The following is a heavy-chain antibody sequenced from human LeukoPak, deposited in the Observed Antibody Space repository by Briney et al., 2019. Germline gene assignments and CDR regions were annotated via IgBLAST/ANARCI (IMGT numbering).Heavy chain of an antibody. CDR3: ARVGYYYGSGTDY. CDR2: INHSGST. V-gene: IGHV4-34*01. Sequence: SETLSLTCAVYGGSFSGYYWSWIRQPPGKGLEWIGEINHSGSTNYNLSLKSRVTISVDTSKNQFSLKLSSVTAADTAVYYCARVGYYYGSGTDYWGQGTLVTVSS. D-gene: IGHD3-10*01. J-gene: IGHJ4*02. CDR1: GGSFSGYY.